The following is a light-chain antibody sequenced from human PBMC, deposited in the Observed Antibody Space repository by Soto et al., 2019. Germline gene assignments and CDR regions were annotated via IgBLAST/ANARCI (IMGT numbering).Light chain of an antibody. Sequence: QSVLTQPASVSGAPGQSITIPCTGSSSDVGAYDYVPWYQQHPGKAPKLMIYHVTYRPSGVSYRFSGSKSGNTASLTISGLQAEDEADYYCISYTTSGTYVFGTGTKVTVL. CDR1: SSDVGAYDY. CDR2: HVT. V-gene: IGLV2-14*01. CDR3: ISYTTSGTYV. J-gene: IGLJ1*01.